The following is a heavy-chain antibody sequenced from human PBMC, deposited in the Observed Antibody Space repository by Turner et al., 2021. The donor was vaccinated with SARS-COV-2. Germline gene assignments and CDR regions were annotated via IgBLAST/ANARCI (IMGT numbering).Heavy chain of an antibody. J-gene: IGHJ4*02. V-gene: IGHV4-31*03. Sequence: QVQLQESGPGLVKPSQTLSLTCTVSGGSISSGGYYWSWIRQHPGKGLEWIGYIYYSGSTYYNPSLKSRVTISVDTSKNQFSLKLSSVTAADTAVYYCARVGSYDSSGYYYDYWGQGTLVTVSS. CDR2: IYYSGST. CDR3: ARVGSYDSSGYYYDY. CDR1: GGSISSGGYY. D-gene: IGHD3-22*01.